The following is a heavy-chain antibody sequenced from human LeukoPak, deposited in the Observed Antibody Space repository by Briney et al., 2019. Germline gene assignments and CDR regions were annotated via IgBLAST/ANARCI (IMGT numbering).Heavy chain of an antibody. CDR3: ARVSKDAFDI. Sequence: PSQTLSLTCTVSGGSISSGGYYWSWIRQPPGKGLEWIGYIYYSGSTNYNPSLKSRVTISVDTSKNQFSLKLSSVTAADTAVYYCARVSKDAFDIWGQGTMVTVSS. J-gene: IGHJ3*02. CDR2: IYYSGST. CDR1: GGSISSGGYY. V-gene: IGHV4-61*08.